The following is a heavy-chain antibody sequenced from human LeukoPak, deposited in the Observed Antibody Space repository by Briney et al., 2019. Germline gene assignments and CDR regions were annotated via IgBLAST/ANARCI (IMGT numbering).Heavy chain of an antibody. Sequence: SETLSLTCTVSGYSISSGYYWGWIRQPPGKGLEWIGSIYHSGSTYDNLSLKSRVTISVDTSKNQFSQKLSSVTAADTAVYYCARDDSTTFDYWGQGTLVTVSS. CDR1: GYSISSGYY. V-gene: IGHV4-38-2*02. CDR2: IYHSGST. J-gene: IGHJ4*02. CDR3: ARDDSTTFDY. D-gene: IGHD2/OR15-2a*01.